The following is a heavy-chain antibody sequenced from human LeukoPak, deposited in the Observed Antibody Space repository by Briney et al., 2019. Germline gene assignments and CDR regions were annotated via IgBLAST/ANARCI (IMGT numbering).Heavy chain of an antibody. CDR2: TSSNGGST. V-gene: IGHV3-64*01. J-gene: IGHJ3*02. Sequence: GGSLRLSCAASGFTFSSYAMHWVRQAPGKGLEYVSATSSNGGSTYYANFVKGRFTISRDNSKNTLYLQMGSLRAEDMAVYYCARMDIDHGDYGGAFDIWGQGTMVTVSS. CDR3: ARMDIDHGDYGGAFDI. CDR1: GFTFSSYA. D-gene: IGHD4-17*01.